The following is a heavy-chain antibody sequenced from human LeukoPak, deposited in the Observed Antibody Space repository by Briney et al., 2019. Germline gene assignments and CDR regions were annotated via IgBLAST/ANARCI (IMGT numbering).Heavy chain of an antibody. CDR3: RITMIVVVIMLVY. J-gene: IGHJ4*02. Sequence: GGSLRLSCAASGFTFSDYYMSWIRQAPGKGLEWVSYISSSGSFIYYADSVKGRFTISRDNAKNSLYLQMNSLRAGDTVFSLPRITMIVVVIMLVYWGQGTLVTVSS. D-gene: IGHD3-22*01. CDR2: ISSSGSFI. V-gene: IGHV3-11*01. CDR1: GFTFSDYY.